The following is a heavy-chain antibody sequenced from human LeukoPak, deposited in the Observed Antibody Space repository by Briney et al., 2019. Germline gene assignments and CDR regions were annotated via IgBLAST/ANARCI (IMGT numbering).Heavy chain of an antibody. V-gene: IGHV3-11*04. Sequence: KPGGSLRLSCGASGFRFSDYYMAWIRQAPGKGLEWISYISYSGSPIDYADSMEGRFTISRDNAKNSLYLQMDSLRVEDTAVYYCARGLYSYDYWGQGTLVTVSS. D-gene: IGHD3-16*01. J-gene: IGHJ4*02. CDR1: GFRFSDYY. CDR3: ARGLYSYDY. CDR2: ISYSGSPI.